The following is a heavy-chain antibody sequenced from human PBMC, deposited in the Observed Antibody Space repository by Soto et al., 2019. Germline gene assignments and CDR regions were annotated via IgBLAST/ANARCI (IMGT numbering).Heavy chain of an antibody. D-gene: IGHD2-8*01. Sequence: QVQLVQSGAEVKKPGASVKVSCKASGYIFTSFGISWVRQAPGQGLEWMGWISAYNGNTNYAQNLQGRVTMTTDTSPSTAYMELRSLGSDDTAVYYWARDNGRLYFDYWGPGALVTVSS. CDR1: GYIFTSFG. V-gene: IGHV1-18*01. CDR3: ARDNGRLYFDY. J-gene: IGHJ4*02. CDR2: ISAYNGNT.